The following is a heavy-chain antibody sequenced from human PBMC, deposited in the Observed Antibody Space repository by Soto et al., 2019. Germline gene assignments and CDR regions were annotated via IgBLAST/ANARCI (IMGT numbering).Heavy chain of an antibody. D-gene: IGHD5-18*01. CDR1: GFTFSSSA. J-gene: IGHJ5*02. V-gene: IGHV3-30-3*01. Sequence: QVQLVESGGGVVQPGRSLRLSCAASGFTFSSSAMHWVRQAPGKGLEWVAVISYDGSNKYYADSVKGRFTISRDKTKNALYLHMNRRRAEDTAVYYCAKWIQLGWFDPGCQGTLVTVSS. CDR2: ISYDGSNK. CDR3: AKWIQLGWFDP.